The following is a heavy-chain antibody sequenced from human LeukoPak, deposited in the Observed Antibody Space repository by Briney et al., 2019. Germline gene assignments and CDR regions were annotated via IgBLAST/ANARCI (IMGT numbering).Heavy chain of an antibody. Sequence: PSETLSLTCTVTGGSISSYSWSWIRQPPGKGLEWIGYIYYSGSTNYNPSLKSRVTISVDTSKNQFSLELCSVTAGDTAVYYCASLVTTSIHNWFDPWGQGTLVTVSS. CDR3: ASLVTTSIHNWFDP. J-gene: IGHJ5*02. V-gene: IGHV4-59*01. CDR1: GGSISSYS. D-gene: IGHD5-12*01. CDR2: IYYSGST.